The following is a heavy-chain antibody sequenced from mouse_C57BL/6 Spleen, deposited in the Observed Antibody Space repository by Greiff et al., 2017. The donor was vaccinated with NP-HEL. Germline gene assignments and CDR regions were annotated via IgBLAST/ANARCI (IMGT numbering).Heavy chain of an antibody. J-gene: IGHJ1*03. Sequence: EVQRVESGGDLVKPGGSLKLSCAASGFTFSSYGMSWVRQTPDKRLEWVATISSGGSYTYYPDSVKGRFTFSRDTAKNTLYLQMSSLKSEDTAMYYCAREGIYYDYDESYFDVWGTVTTVTVST. V-gene: IGHV5-6*01. D-gene: IGHD2-4*01. CDR1: GFTFSSYG. CDR2: ISSGGSYT. CDR3: AREGIYYDYDESYFDV.